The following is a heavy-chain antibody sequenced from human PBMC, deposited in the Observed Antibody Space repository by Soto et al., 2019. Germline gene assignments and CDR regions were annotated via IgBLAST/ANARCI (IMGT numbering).Heavy chain of an antibody. CDR2: ISSSGSTI. V-gene: IGHV3-48*03. CDR1: GFTFSSYE. D-gene: IGHD2-8*01. J-gene: IGHJ6*02. Sequence: EVQLVESGGGLVQPGGSLRLSCAASGFTFSSYEMNWVRQAPGKGLEWVSYISSSGSTIYYADSVKGRFTISRDNAKNSLYLQMNSLRAEDTAVYYCARAGMVYATVHYYYGMDVWGQGTTVTVSS. CDR3: ARAGMVYATVHYYYGMDV.